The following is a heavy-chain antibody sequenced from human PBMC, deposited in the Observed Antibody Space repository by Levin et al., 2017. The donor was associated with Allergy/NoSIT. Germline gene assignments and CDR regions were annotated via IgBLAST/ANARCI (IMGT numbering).Heavy chain of an antibody. V-gene: IGHV3-66*01. CDR2: TYSDGRT. CDR1: GFTVGSTY. Sequence: GGSLRLSCTGSGFTVGSTYMSWVRQAPGKGLEWISVTYSDGRTYYADSVEDRFTISRDNSKNTLHLQMDSLRPEDTAIYYCASGQLLGQNQDYYGMDVWGQGTTVVVSS. J-gene: IGHJ6*02. CDR3: ASGQLLGQNQDYYGMDV. D-gene: IGHD1-14*01.